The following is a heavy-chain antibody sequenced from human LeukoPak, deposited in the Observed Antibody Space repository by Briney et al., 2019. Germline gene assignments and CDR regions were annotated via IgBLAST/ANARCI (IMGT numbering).Heavy chain of an antibody. CDR1: GFPFNSYW. D-gene: IGHD1-26*01. CDR3: APEVWELQGASDI. V-gene: IGHV3-7*01. CDR2: IKEDGSGK. Sequence: GGSLRLSCAASGFPFNSYWMSWVRQAPGRGLEWVANIKEDGSGKFCVDSVKGRFTISRDNAKNSLFLQMTSLGAEDTALYYCAPEVWELQGASDIWGQGTMVTVSS. J-gene: IGHJ3*02.